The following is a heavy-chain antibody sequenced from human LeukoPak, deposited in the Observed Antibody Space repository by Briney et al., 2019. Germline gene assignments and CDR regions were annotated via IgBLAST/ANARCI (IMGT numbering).Heavy chain of an antibody. V-gene: IGHV3-74*01. CDR3: ARVLTGSNRQLDY. Sequence: GGSLRLSCEASGLTFSSNWMHWVRQAPGEGLVWVARINGDRSSISYADSVKGRFTISRDNAKNTLYLQMNSLRAEDTAVYYCARVLTGSNRQLDYWGQGTLVTVSS. CDR1: GLTFSSNW. J-gene: IGHJ4*02. D-gene: IGHD3-9*01. CDR2: INGDRSSI.